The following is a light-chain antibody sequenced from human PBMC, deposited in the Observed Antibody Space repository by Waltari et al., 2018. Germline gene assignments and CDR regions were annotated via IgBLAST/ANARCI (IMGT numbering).Light chain of an antibody. CDR3: QEYDVLPVT. CDR1: QSVKNN. V-gene: IGKV1-5*03. Sequence: DIQLTQSPSILSASVGDRVTITCRASQSVKNNLAWYQHRPGKPPRVLIHKASRLESGVPSWFSGSGFGTEFILSISYLQPDDSATYYCQEYDVLPVTFGGGTKVEIK. CDR2: KAS. J-gene: IGKJ4*01.